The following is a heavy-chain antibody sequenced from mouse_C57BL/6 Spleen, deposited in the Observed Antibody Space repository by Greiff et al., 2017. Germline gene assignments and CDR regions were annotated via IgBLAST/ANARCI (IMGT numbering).Heavy chain of an antibody. CDR2: FYPGSGSI. J-gene: IGHJ3*01. D-gene: IGHD1-1*01. V-gene: IGHV1-62-2*01. Sequence: VQLQESGAELVKPGASVKLSCKASGYTFTEYTIHWVKQRSGQGLEWIGWFYPGSGSIKYNEKFKDKATLTADKSSSTVYMELSRLTSEDSAVYFCARHEDGYYGSSYVDYNWFAYWGQGTLVTVSA. CDR3: ARHEDGYYGSSYVDYNWFAY. CDR1: GYTFTEYT.